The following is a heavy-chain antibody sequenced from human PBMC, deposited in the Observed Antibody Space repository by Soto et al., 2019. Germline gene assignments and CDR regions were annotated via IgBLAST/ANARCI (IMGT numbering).Heavy chain of an antibody. V-gene: IGHV4-4*03. CDR3: ARDLVRKGWFDP. Sequence: SPETLCITCVVSGGSISISNWWSWFRQPPGKGLEWIGEIYHSGSTNYNPSLKSRVTISVDKSKNQFSLKLSSVTAADTAVYYCARDLVRKGWFDPWGQGTMVTVSS. CDR2: IYHSGST. D-gene: IGHD2-8*02. CDR1: GGSISISNW. J-gene: IGHJ5*02.